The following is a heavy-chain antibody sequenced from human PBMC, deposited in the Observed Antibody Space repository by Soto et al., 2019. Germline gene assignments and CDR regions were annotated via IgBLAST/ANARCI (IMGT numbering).Heavy chain of an antibody. CDR2: ISGSGGST. D-gene: IGHD3-22*01. J-gene: IGHJ4*02. CDR3: ARQMDYDSSGYWSDY. V-gene: IGHV3-23*01. CDR1: GFTFSSYA. Sequence: QRLSCAASGFTFSSYAMSWVRQAPGKGLEWVSAISGSGGSTYYADSVKGRFTISRDNSKNTLYLQMNSLRAEDTAVYYCARQMDYDSSGYWSDYWGQGTLVTVSS.